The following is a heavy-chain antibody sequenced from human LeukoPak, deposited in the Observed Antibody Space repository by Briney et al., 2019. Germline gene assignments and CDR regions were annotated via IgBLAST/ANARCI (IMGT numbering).Heavy chain of an antibody. V-gene: IGHV4-4*09. D-gene: IGHD6-6*01. CDR3: ARRYSSSLGDYFDY. J-gene: IGHJ4*02. CDR1: GGSISSYY. CDR2: IYTSGST. Sequence: SETLSLTCTVSGGSISSYYWSWIRQPPGKGLEWIGYIYTSGSTNYNPSLKSRVTISVDTSKNQFSLKLSSVTAADTAVYYCARRYSSSLGDYFDYWGQGTLVTVSS.